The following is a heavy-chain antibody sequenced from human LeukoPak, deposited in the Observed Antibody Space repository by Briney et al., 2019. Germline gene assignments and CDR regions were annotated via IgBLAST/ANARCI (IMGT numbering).Heavy chain of an antibody. Sequence: GGSLRLSCAASGFTFSSYGMSWVRQAPGKGLEWVSVIYSGGSTYYADSVKGRFTISRDNSKNTLYLQMNSLRAEDTAVYYCARARLTPGVAFDIWGQGTMVTVSS. CDR2: IYSGGST. D-gene: IGHD3-10*01. J-gene: IGHJ3*02. CDR3: ARARLTPGVAFDI. V-gene: IGHV3-53*01. CDR1: GFTFSSYG.